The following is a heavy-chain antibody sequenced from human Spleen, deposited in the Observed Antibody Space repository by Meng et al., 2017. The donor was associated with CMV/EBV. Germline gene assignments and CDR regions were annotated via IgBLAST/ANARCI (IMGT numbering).Heavy chain of an antibody. CDR2: IYSGDGT. J-gene: IGHJ4*02. V-gene: IGHV3-66*02. CDR3: ASGDITIFGEGPHFDY. D-gene: IGHD3-3*01. Sequence: GESLKISCAASGFTFSSYSMNWVRQAPGKGLEWVSAIYSGDGTYYADSVKGRFTISRDNSRNTLYLQMNRLRAEDTAVYYCASGDITIFGEGPHFDYWGQGTLVTVSS. CDR1: GFTFSSYS.